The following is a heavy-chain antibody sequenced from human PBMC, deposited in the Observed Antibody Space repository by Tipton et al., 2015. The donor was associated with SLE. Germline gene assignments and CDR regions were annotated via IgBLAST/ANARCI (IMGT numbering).Heavy chain of an antibody. CDR1: GFTFDDYV. CDR2: ISWNSGSI. Sequence: RSLRLSCAASGFTFDDYVMHWVRQAPGKGLEWVSGISWNSGSIGYADSVKGRFTISRDNAKNSLYLQMNSLRAEDAALYYCAKGPLFDYWGQGTLVTVSS. V-gene: IGHV3-9*01. CDR3: AKGPLFDY. J-gene: IGHJ4*02.